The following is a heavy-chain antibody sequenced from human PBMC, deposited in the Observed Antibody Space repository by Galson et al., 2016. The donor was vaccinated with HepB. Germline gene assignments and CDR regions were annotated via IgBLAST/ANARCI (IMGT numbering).Heavy chain of an antibody. D-gene: IGHD7-27*01. V-gene: IGHV3-33*03. CDR1: GFTFSSHA. J-gene: IGHJ5*02. CDR3: AGETYHNWFDA. CDR2: IWFDGSNQ. Sequence: SLRLSCAASGFTFSSHAMHWIRQASGKGLQWVATIWFDGSNQYYADSVKGRFTISRDDAKNSLYLQMNSLRADDTAVYYCAGETYHNWFDARGQGTLVTVSS.